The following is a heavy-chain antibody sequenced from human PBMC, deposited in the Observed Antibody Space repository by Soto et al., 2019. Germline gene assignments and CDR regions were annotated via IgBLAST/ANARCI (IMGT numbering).Heavy chain of an antibody. V-gene: IGHV3-64*01. J-gene: IGHJ4*02. D-gene: IGHD3-22*01. CDR2: INSNGGST. Sequence: GGSLRLSCAASGFTLSRYGMHWIRQAPGKGLEYVSGINSNGGSTYYANSVRGRFTISRDNSKNTLYLEMGSLRAEDMAVYYCARPTYYYDSSGPPAYWGQGTLVTVSS. CDR3: ARPTYYYDSSGPPAY. CDR1: GFTLSRYG.